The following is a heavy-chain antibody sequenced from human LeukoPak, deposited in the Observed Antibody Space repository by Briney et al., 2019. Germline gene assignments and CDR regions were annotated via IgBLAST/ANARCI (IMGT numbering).Heavy chain of an antibody. V-gene: IGHV4-34*01. CDR2: INHSGST. Sequence: SETLSLTCAVYGGSFSGYYWSWLRQPPGKGLEWIGEINHSGSTNYNPSLKSRVTISVDTSKNQFSLKLSSVTAADTAVYYCARDGAVADDYGMDVWGQGTTVTVSS. CDR1: GGSFSGYY. J-gene: IGHJ6*02. CDR3: ARDGAVADDYGMDV. D-gene: IGHD6-19*01.